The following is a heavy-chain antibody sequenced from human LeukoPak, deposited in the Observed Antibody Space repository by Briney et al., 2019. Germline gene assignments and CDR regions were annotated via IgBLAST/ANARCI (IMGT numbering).Heavy chain of an antibody. CDR1: GFTFSSYW. V-gene: IGHV3-74*01. J-gene: IGHJ4*02. CDR3: ARGAYFDWLLSYLDY. Sequence: EGSLRLSCAASGFTFSSYWMHWVRQAPGKGLVWVSRINSDGSSTSYADSVKGRFTISRDNAKNTLYLQMNSLRAEDTAVYYCARGAYFDWLLSYLDYWGQGTLVTVSS. D-gene: IGHD3-9*01. CDR2: INSDGSST.